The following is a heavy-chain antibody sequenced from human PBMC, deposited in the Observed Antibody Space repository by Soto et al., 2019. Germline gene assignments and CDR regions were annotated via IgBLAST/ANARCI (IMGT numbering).Heavy chain of an antibody. D-gene: IGHD4-17*01. CDR1: GYTFTSYG. CDR2: ISAYNGNT. V-gene: IGHV1-18*01. CDR3: AGVLSLDDYGDPGPFDY. Sequence: QVQLVQSGAEVKKPGASVKVSCKASGYTFTSYGISWVRQAPGQGLEWMGWISAYNGNTNYAQKLQGRVTMTTDTSTSTAYMELRSLRSDDTAVYYCAGVLSLDDYGDPGPFDYWGQGTLVTVSS. J-gene: IGHJ4*02.